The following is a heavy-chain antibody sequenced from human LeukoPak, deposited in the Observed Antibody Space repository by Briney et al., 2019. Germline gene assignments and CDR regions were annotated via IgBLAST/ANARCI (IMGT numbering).Heavy chain of an antibody. V-gene: IGHV3-43*02. D-gene: IGHD5-18*01. CDR1: GFTFDDYA. CDR3: AKDKCSYGYNCDY. Sequence: PGGSLRLSCAASGFTFDDYAMHWVRQAPGKGLEWVSLISGDGDSTYYADSVKGRFTISRDNSKNSLYLQMNSLRTEDTALLYCAKDKCSYGYNCDYWGQGTLVTVSS. CDR2: ISGDGDST. J-gene: IGHJ4*02.